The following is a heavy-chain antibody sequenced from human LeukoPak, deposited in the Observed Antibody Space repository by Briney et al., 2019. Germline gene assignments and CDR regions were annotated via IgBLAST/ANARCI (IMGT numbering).Heavy chain of an antibody. CDR3: ARDILLDTAMVDAFDI. CDR1: GYSISSGYY. CDR2: IYHSGST. V-gene: IGHV4-38-2*02. D-gene: IGHD5-18*01. Sequence: SETLSLTCSVSGYSISSGYYWGWMRQPPGKGLEWIGSIYHSGSTYYNPSLKSRVTISVDTSKNQFSLKLSSVTAADTAVYYCARDILLDTAMVDAFDIWGQGTMVTVSS. J-gene: IGHJ3*02.